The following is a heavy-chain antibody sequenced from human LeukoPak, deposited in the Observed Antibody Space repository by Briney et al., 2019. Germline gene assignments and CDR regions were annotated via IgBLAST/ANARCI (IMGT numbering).Heavy chain of an antibody. Sequence: ASVKVSCKASGYTFTGYYMHWVRQAPGQGLEWTGWINPNSGGTNYAQKFQGRVTMTRDTSISTAYMELSRLRSDDTAVYYCASHRYCSGGSCSPYDAFDIWGQGTMVTVSS. CDR1: GYTFTGYY. J-gene: IGHJ3*02. D-gene: IGHD2-15*01. CDR3: ASHRYCSGGSCSPYDAFDI. CDR2: INPNSGGT. V-gene: IGHV1-2*02.